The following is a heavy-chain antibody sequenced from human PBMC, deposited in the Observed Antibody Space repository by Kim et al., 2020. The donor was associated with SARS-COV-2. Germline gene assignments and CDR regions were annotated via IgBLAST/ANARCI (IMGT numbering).Heavy chain of an antibody. V-gene: IGHV4-34*01. Sequence: LKSRVTISVDPSKHQFSLKLSSVTAADTAVYYCARFRPYYGSGSYGDFDYWGQGTLVTVSS. CDR3: ARFRPYYGSGSYGDFDY. D-gene: IGHD3-10*01. J-gene: IGHJ4*02.